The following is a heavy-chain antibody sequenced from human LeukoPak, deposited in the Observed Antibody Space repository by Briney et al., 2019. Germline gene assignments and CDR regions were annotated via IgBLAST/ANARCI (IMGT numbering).Heavy chain of an antibody. CDR2: IYYSGST. V-gene: IGHV4-59*01. CDR1: GGSISSYY. Sequence: SETLSLTCTVSGGSISSYYWSWIRQPPGKGLEWIGYIYYSGSTNYNPSLKSRVTISVDTSKNQFSLKLSSVTAADTAVYYCARAIYSGYDYGFDYWGQGTLVTVSS. CDR3: ARAIYSGYDYGFDY. J-gene: IGHJ4*02. D-gene: IGHD5-12*01.